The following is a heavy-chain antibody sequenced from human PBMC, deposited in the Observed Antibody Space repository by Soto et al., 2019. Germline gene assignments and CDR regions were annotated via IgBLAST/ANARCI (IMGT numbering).Heavy chain of an antibody. J-gene: IGHJ4*02. D-gene: IGHD4-17*01. Sequence: ASVKVSCKASGYTFTAYYIHWLRQAPGQGLEWLGWINPDTGGTDYAQKFQGWVTLTRDTSKTTAYMELSSLKSDDTAVYFCARIGLTSALLWGQGTLVTVS. V-gene: IGHV1-2*04. CDR1: GYTFTAYY. CDR3: ARIGLTSALL. CDR2: INPDTGGT.